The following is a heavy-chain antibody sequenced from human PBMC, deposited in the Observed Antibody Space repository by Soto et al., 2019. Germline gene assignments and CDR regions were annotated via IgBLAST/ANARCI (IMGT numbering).Heavy chain of an antibody. V-gene: IGHV4-59*08. CDR2: IYYSDTT. D-gene: IGHD6-13*01. CDR1: GGSISGFQ. CDR3: ARSNTRYSSPDY. Sequence: QVQLQESGPGLVKPSETLSLTCTVSGGSISGFQWSWIRQPPGKGLEWIWSIYYSDTTNNNPALKSRVTIAVDTSTSQVSLKLASVTAGDTAVYYCARSNTRYSSPDYWGQGSLVTVSS. J-gene: IGHJ4*02.